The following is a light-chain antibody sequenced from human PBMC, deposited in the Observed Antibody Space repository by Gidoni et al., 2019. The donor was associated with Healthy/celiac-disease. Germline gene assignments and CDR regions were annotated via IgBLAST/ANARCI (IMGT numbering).Light chain of an antibody. CDR2: AAS. Sequence: DIHMTPSPSSLSASVGDRVTITCRASQGISNYLAWYQKKPGTVPKLLIYAASTLKSGVPSLFSGSGSGTDFTIIIRSLQPEDVATYYCQKYNSATFTFGGGTKVEIK. V-gene: IGKV1-27*01. J-gene: IGKJ4*01. CDR1: QGISNY. CDR3: QKYNSATFT.